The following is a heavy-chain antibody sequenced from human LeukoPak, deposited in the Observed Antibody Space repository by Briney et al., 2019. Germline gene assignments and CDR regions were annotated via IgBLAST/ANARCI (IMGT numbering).Heavy chain of an antibody. D-gene: IGHD1-20*01. CDR3: ARDFPGITKLPAS. J-gene: IGHJ5*02. CDR2: IDPYSGNK. CDR1: GYTFTTSS. V-gene: IGHV1-18*01. Sequence: ASVKVSCKASGYTFTTSSITWVRQAPGQGLEWMGWIDPYSGNKNYAQKLQGRVTLTTDTSTSKAYMELRSLRSVDTAVYYCARDFPGITKLPASWGQGTLVTVSS.